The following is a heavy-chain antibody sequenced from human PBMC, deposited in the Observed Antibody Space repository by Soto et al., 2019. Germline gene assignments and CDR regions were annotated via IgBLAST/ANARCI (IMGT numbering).Heavy chain of an antibody. Sequence: SETLSLTCTVSGGSISSSSYYWGWIRQPPGKGLEWIGGIYYSGSTYYNPSLKSRVTISVDTSKNQFSLKLSSVTAADTAVYYCARHGLELQYYFDYWGQGTLVTVSS. CDR2: IYYSGST. D-gene: IGHD1-7*01. CDR1: GGSISSSSYY. CDR3: ARHGLELQYYFDY. J-gene: IGHJ4*02. V-gene: IGHV4-39*01.